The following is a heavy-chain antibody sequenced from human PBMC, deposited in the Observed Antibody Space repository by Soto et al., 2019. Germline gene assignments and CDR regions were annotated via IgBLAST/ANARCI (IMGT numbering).Heavy chain of an antibody. V-gene: IGHV3-30*18. CDR3: AKDAGSTEYFFAS. Sequence: QVQVVESGGGVVQHGRSLRLYCAASGFTFRTYAMHWVRQAPGKGLEWVAVISHDGSNTDYGDSVKGRFTISRDNSKSTLSLQMNSLRPEDTGVYYCAKDAGSTEYFFASWGQGTLVSVSS. J-gene: IGHJ4*02. CDR1: GFTFRTYA. CDR2: ISHDGSNT.